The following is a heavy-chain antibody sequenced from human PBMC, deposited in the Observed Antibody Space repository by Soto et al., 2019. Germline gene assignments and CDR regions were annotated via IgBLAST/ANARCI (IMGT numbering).Heavy chain of an antibody. Sequence: GASVKVSCKASGGTFSSYAISWVRQAPGQGLEWMGGIIPIFGTANYAQKFQGRVTITADESTSTAYMELSSLRSEDTAVYYCARSFTVNTALQPGSWFDPWGQGTLVTVSS. CDR2: IIPIFGTA. D-gene: IGHD4-17*01. CDR3: ARSFTVNTALQPGSWFDP. J-gene: IGHJ5*02. CDR1: GGTFSSYA. V-gene: IGHV1-69*13.